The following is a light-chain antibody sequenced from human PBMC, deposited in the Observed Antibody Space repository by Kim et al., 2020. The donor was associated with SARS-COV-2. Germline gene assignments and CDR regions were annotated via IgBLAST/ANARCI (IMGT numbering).Light chain of an antibody. CDR3: STWDNNLTGQV. J-gene: IGLJ2*01. Sequence: GQGVTISCSESRPNVGSSTVNWYQDPPDTAPKLLIYLDDRRPSGVTDRFSASKSGTSASLAISGLRSEDEATYYCSTWDNNLTGQVFGGGTQLTVL. V-gene: IGLV1-44*01. CDR2: LDD. CDR1: RPNVGSST.